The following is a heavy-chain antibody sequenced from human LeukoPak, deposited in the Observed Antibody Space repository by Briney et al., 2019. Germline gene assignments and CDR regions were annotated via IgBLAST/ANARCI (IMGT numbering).Heavy chain of an antibody. D-gene: IGHD6-6*01. J-gene: IGHJ4*02. CDR3: ARPLVYSSSYPDY. Sequence: GGSLRLSSAASGFTFTDHYMSWVRQAPGKGLEWISYISSGGDIIYYADSVKGRFTICRDNAKNSLYLQMNSLRAEDTAVYYCARPLVYSSSYPDYWGQGTLVTVSS. V-gene: IGHV3-11*04. CDR1: GFTFTDHY. CDR2: ISSGGDII.